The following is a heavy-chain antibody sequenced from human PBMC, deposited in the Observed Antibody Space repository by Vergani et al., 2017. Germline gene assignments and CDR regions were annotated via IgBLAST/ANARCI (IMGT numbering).Heavy chain of an antibody. Sequence: EVQLVESGGGLVQPGRSLRLSCAASGFTFDDYAMHWVRQAPGKGLEWVSGISWNSGSIGYADSVKGRFTISRDNAKNSLYLQMNSLRAEDTALYYCAKDPSPRLDYYYYYGMDVWGQGTTVTVSS. CDR1: GFTFDDYA. J-gene: IGHJ6*02. CDR2: ISWNSGSI. V-gene: IGHV3-9*01. CDR3: AKDPSPRLDYYYYYGMDV.